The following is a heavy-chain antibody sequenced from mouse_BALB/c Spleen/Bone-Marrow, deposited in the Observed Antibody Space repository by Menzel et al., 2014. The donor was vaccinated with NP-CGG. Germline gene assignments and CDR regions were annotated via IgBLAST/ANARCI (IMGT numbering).Heavy chain of an antibody. CDR1: GFAFSSYD. J-gene: IGHJ2*01. Sequence: DVMLVESGGGLVKPGGSLKLSCAASGFAFSSYDMSWVRRTPEKRLEWVAYISSGGGSTYYPDTVKGRFTISRDNAKNTLYLQMSSLKSEDTAMYYCAREVLRDYFDYWGQGTTLTVSS. CDR2: ISSGGGST. D-gene: IGHD1-1*01. V-gene: IGHV5-12-1*01. CDR3: AREVLRDYFDY.